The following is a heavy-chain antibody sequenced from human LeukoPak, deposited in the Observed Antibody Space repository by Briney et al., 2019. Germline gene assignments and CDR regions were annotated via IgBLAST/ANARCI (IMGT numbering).Heavy chain of an antibody. CDR3: AKDFFGYYGSGSYYVQRFFDY. J-gene: IGHJ4*02. CDR2: ISGSGGST. D-gene: IGHD3-10*01. CDR1: GFTFSSYG. V-gene: IGHV3-23*01. Sequence: GGSLRLSCAASGFTFSSYGMSWVRQAPGKGLEWVSAISGSGGSTYYADSVKGRFTISRDNSKNTVYLQMNSLRAEDTAVYYCAKDFFGYYGSGSYYVQRFFDYWGQGTLVTVSS.